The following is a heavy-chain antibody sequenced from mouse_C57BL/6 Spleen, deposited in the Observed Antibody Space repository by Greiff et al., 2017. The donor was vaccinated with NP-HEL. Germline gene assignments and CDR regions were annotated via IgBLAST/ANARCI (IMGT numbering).Heavy chain of an antibody. CDR3: ARWDYETY. CDR2: IYPGDGDT. CDR1: GYAFSSSW. V-gene: IGHV1-82*01. D-gene: IGHD2-4*01. Sequence: VQLQQSGPELVKPGASVKISCKASGYAFSSSWMNWVKQRPGKGLEWIGRIYPGDGDTNYNGKFKGKATLTADKSSSTAYMQLSSLTSEDSAVYFCARWDYETYWGQGTLVTVSA. J-gene: IGHJ3*01.